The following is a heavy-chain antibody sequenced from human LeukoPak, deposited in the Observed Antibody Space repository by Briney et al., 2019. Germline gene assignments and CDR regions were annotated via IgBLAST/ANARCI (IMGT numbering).Heavy chain of an antibody. V-gene: IGHV1-2*02. CDR3: ARGVDLRYFDWLPYPKNYFDY. CDR2: INPNSGGT. CDR1: GYTFTGYY. J-gene: IGHJ4*02. D-gene: IGHD3-9*01. Sequence: GASVKVSCKASGYTFTGYYMHWVRQAPGQGLEWMGWINPNSGGTNYAQKFQGRVTMTRDTSISTAYMELSRLRSDDTAVYYCARGVDLRYFDWLPYPKNYFDYWGQGTLVTVSS.